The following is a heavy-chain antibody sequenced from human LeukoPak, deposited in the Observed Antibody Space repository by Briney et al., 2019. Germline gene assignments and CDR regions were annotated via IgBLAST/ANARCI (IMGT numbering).Heavy chain of an antibody. CDR2: IHYSGGIT. J-gene: IGHJ4*02. CDR3: ARDLGDRSRAYFVFDY. V-gene: IGHV4-59*12. Sequence: SETLSLTCTVSGGSISSYYWSWIRQPPGKGLEWIGYIHYSGGITYYNPSLKSRISMSVDTSKNQFSLKLSSVTAADTAVYYCARDLGDRSRAYFVFDYWGQGILVTVSS. D-gene: IGHD3-16*01. CDR1: GGSISSYY.